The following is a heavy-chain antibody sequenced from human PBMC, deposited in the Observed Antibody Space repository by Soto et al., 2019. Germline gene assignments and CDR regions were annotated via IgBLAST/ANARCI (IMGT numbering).Heavy chain of an antibody. V-gene: IGHV3-48*01. D-gene: IGHD6-13*01. J-gene: IGHJ5*02. CDR3: ARHPKRIADIGWFEP. CDR2: ISSSSSTI. Sequence: QPGGSLRLSCAASGFTFSSYSMNWVRQAPGKGLEWVSYISSSSSTIYYADSVKGRFTISRDNAKNSLYLQMNSLRAEDTAVYYCARHPKRIADIGWFEPWGQGTLVTVSS. CDR1: GFTFSSYS.